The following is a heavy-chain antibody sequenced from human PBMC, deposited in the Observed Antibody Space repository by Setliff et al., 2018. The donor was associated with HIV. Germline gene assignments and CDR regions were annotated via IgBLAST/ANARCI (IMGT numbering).Heavy chain of an antibody. CDR1: GASISSDS. CDR3: AKGGASSHWLGP. D-gene: IGHD3-16*01. CDR2: ILNREIT. J-gene: IGHJ5*02. Sequence: SETLSLTCTVSGASISSDSWSWIRQSPGKGLEWIGFILNREITNYNPSLQSRVSISMDTSKNQFSLKLHSETAADTAIYHCAKGGASSHWLGPWGQGTLVTVSS. V-gene: IGHV4-59*01.